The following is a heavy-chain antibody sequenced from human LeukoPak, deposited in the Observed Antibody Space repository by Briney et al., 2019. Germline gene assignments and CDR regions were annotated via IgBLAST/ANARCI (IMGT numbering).Heavy chain of an antibody. CDR2: ISSSVSVI. CDR3: ARRAGIYSHPYDY. CDR1: GFRFSEYY. J-gene: IGHJ4*02. D-gene: IGHD1-14*01. Sequence: GGFLRLSCAASGFRFSEYYMSWIRQTPGKGLEWVSYISSSVSVIYYADSVKGRFTISRDSSKNTLYLQMNSLRAEDTAVYYCARRAGIYSHPYDYWGQGTLVTVSS. V-gene: IGHV3-11*01.